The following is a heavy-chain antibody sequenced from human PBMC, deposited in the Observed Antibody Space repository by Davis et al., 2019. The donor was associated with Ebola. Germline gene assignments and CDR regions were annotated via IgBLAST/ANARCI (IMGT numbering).Heavy chain of an antibody. D-gene: IGHD2-2*01. J-gene: IGHJ6*02. CDR3: ARELSCSSTSCFYYYYYGMDV. Sequence: GESLKISCAASGFTVSSNYMSWVRQAPGKGLEWVSVIYSGGSTYYADSVKGRFTISRHNSKNTLYLQMNSLRAEDTAVYYCARELSCSSTSCFYYYYYGMDVWGQGTTVTVSS. CDR2: IYSGGST. V-gene: IGHV3-53*04. CDR1: GFTVSSNY.